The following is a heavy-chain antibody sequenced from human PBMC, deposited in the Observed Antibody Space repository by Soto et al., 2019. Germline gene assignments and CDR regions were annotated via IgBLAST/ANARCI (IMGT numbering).Heavy chain of an antibody. CDR3: ARTPDY. V-gene: IGHV4-30-2*01. CDR1: GGSISSGGYS. J-gene: IGHJ4*02. CDR2: IYHSGST. Sequence: SAPLSLTCAVSGGSISSGGYSWSWIRQPPGKGLEWIGYIYHSGSTYYNPSLKSRVTISVDRSKNQFPLKLSSVTAADTAVYYCARTPDYWGQVTLVTVSS. D-gene: IGHD2-15*01.